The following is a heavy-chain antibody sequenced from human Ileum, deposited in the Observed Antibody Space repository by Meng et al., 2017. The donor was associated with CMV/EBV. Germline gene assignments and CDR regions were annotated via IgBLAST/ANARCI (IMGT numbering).Heavy chain of an antibody. CDR1: GFTFSSYW. Sequence: EGKLVESGGGLVQPGGSLRLSCAASGFTFSSYWMHWVRQAPGKGLVWVSRITSYDTTTAYADSVKGRFTISRDNAKNTLFLQMDSLRAEDTAIYYCARSSYPYFFDYWGQGTLVTVSS. D-gene: IGHD3-10*01. CDR3: ARSSYPYFFDY. V-gene: IGHV3-74*01. CDR2: ITSYDTTT. J-gene: IGHJ4*02.